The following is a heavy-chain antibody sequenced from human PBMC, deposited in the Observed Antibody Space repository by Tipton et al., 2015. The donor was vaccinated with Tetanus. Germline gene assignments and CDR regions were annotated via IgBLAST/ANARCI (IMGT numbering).Heavy chain of an antibody. CDR3: ARTADNWFDP. D-gene: IGHD2-21*02. CDR1: DESISSSSYY. J-gene: IGHJ5*02. V-gene: IGHV4-39*01. Sequence: TLSLTCTVSDESISSSSYYWGWIRQTPGKGLEWIGNIYSYNGNTLQNPSLQSRVTISLDKSKNQFSLKLRSVTAADTGIYFCARTADNWFDPWGQGTLVTVSS. CDR2: IYSYNGNT.